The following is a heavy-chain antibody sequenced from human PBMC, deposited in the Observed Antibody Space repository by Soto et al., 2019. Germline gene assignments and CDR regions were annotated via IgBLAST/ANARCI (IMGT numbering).Heavy chain of an antibody. Sequence: QVQLQESGPGLVKPSETLSLTCAVSGASIRSYHWCWIRQPAGKGLESIGRMQHTGNTNYNPSLKIRVTMSVDTSKNQISLKMTSVTAADTAVYFRAKDVSSRRWFDPWGQGILVIVSS. CDR1: GASIRSYH. V-gene: IGHV4-4*07. CDR2: MQHTGNT. J-gene: IGHJ5*02. CDR3: AKDVSSRRWFDP. D-gene: IGHD3-16*01.